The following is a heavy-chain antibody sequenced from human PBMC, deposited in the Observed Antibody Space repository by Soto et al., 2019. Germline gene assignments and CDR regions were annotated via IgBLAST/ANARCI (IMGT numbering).Heavy chain of an antibody. Sequence: QVQLVESGGGVVQPGRSLRLSCAASGFTFSSYGMHWVRQAPGKGLEWVAVIWYGGSNKYYADSVKGRFTISRDNSKNTLYLQMNSLRAEDTAVYYCAREGRGYSLDFDYWGQGTLVTVSS. J-gene: IGHJ4*02. D-gene: IGHD2-21*01. V-gene: IGHV3-33*01. CDR3: AREGRGYSLDFDY. CDR1: GFTFSSYG. CDR2: IWYGGSNK.